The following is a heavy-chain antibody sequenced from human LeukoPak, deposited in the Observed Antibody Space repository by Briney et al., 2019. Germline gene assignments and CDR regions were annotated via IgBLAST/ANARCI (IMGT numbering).Heavy chain of an antibody. Sequence: PGGSLRLSCAASGFTFSIYSMNWVRQAPGKGLEWVSYISSSSSTIYYADSVKGRFTISRDNAKDSLYLQMNSLRDEDMALYYCARPYMVRGADAFDIWGQGTMVTVSS. J-gene: IGHJ3*02. CDR3: ARPYMVRGADAFDI. CDR1: GFTFSIYS. CDR2: ISSSSSTI. D-gene: IGHD3-10*01. V-gene: IGHV3-48*02.